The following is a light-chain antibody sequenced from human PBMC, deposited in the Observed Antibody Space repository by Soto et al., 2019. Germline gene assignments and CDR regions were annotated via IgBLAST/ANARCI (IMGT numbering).Light chain of an antibody. CDR1: QDITNY. V-gene: IGKV1-33*01. CDR2: DAS. J-gene: IGKJ5*01. Sequence: DIQMTQSPSSQSASVVYRVTITCQASQDITNYLNWYQQKPGKAPKLLIYDASNLETGVPSRFSGSGSGTDFTFTISNLQPENIATYYCQHYDNFPITFGQGTRLEI. CDR3: QHYDNFPIT.